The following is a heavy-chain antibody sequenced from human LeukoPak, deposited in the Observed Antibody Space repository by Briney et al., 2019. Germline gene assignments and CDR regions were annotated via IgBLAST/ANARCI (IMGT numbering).Heavy chain of an antibody. J-gene: IGHJ4*02. CDR2: IYYSGST. CDR3: ARIGDSSGYPKIDY. V-gene: IGHV4-31*03. D-gene: IGHD3-22*01. CDR1: GGSISSGGYY. Sequence: PSQTLSLTCTVSGGSISSGGYYWSWIRQHPGKGLEWIGYIYYSGSTYYNPSLKSRVTISVDTSKNQFSLKLSSVTAADTAVYYCARIGDSSGYPKIDYWGQGTLVTVSS.